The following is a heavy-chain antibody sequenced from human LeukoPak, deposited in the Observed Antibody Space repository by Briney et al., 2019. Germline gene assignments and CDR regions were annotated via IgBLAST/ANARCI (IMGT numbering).Heavy chain of an antibody. J-gene: IGHJ4*02. CDR1: GFTFSSYS. Sequence: GGSLRLSCAASGFTFSSYSMNWVRQAPAKGLEWVSSISSRSSYIYYADSVKGRCTISRDNAKNSLYLQMNSLRAEDTAVYCGARVSRPAGDYWGQGTLVTVSS. D-gene: IGHD3-10*01. CDR3: ARVSRPAGDY. CDR2: ISSRSSYI. V-gene: IGHV3-21*01.